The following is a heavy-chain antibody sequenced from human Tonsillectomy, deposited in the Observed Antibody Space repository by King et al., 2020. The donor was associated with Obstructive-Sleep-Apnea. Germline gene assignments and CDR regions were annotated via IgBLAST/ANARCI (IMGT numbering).Heavy chain of an antibody. CDR1: GFTFSSYW. J-gene: IGHJ4*02. D-gene: IGHD6-13*01. V-gene: IGHV3-74*01. CDR3: AREGGSSWPFDY. CDR2: IIIDGSST. Sequence: VQLVESGGGLVQPGGSLRLSCAASGFTFSSYWMHWVRQAPGKGLVWVSRIIIDGSSTSYADSVKGRFTISSDNANNTLYLQMNSLRAEDTAVYYCAREGGSSWPFDYWGQGTLVTVS.